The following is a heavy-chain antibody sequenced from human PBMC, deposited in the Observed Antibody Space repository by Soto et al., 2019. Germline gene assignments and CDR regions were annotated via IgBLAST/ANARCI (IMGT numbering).Heavy chain of an antibody. V-gene: IGHV3-66*01. J-gene: IGHJ3*01. CDR3: AREFRTSGSRDAFDL. Sequence: EVQLVESGGGLVQPGGSLRLSCAASGFTVSSNYMSWVRQAPGKGLEWVSVTYSGGTTYYADSVKGRFIISRDNSKHTLDLQMNSLRAEDTAVYYCAREFRTSGSRDAFDLWGQGTMVTVSS. CDR1: GFTVSSNY. D-gene: IGHD1-26*01. CDR2: TYSGGTT.